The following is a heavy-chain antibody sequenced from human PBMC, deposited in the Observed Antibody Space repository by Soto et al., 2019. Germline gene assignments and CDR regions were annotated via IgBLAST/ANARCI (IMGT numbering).Heavy chain of an antibody. CDR3: ATTLRPGVAVAEDYQYYYGMDV. CDR2: FLPIFRSA. J-gene: IGHJ6*02. Sequence: QVQLVQSGAEVQKPGSSVKVSCKTSVDTFSDYAISWVREAPGQGLEWMGGFLPIFRSANYAQKFQDRVTITADESTGTSYMEVSSLRPQDTAVYYCATTLRPGVAVAEDYQYYYGMDVWGQGTAVTVSS. V-gene: IGHV1-69*01. D-gene: IGHD6-19*01. CDR1: VDTFSDYA.